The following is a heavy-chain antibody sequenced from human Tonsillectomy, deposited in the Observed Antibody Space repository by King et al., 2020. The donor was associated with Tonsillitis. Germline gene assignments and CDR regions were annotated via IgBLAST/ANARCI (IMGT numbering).Heavy chain of an antibody. CDR2: ISGSIGST. Sequence: VQLVESGGGLVQPGGSLRLSCAASGFTFSSYAMRWVRQAPDKGLEWVSVISGSIGSTYYADSVKGRFTISRDNSKNTLYLQMNNLRAEDTAVYYCARTTYSNYAALDYWGQGTLVTVSS. V-gene: IGHV3-23*04. CDR3: ARTTYSNYAALDY. D-gene: IGHD4-11*01. CDR1: GFTFSSYA. J-gene: IGHJ4*02.